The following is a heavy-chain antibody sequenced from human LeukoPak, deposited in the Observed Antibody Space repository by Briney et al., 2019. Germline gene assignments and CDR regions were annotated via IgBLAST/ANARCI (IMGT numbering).Heavy chain of an antibody. CDR1: GDSVSSNSAA. CDR3: ARDGGHGYSFDY. Sequence: SQTLSLTCAISGDSVSSNSAAWNWIRQSPSRGLEWLGRTYYRSNWNNDYAISVKSRITINPDTSKNQFSLHLNSVTPEDTAVYYCARDGGHGYSFDYWGQGTLVTVSS. D-gene: IGHD2-15*01. CDR2: TYYRSNWNN. V-gene: IGHV6-1*01. J-gene: IGHJ4*02.